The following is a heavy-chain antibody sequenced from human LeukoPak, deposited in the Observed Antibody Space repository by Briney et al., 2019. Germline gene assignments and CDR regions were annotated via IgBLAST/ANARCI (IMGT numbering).Heavy chain of an antibody. CDR2: ISSSGSTI. CDR3: ARDRDWGSVNNFDY. J-gene: IGHJ4*02. V-gene: IGHV3-11*01. D-gene: IGHD7-27*01. Sequence: GGSLRLSCAASGFTFSDYYMSWIRQAPGKGLEWVSYISSSGSTIYYADSVKGRFTISRDNAKNSLYLQMNSLRVEDTAVYYCARDRDWGSVNNFDYWGQGTLVTVSS. CDR1: GFTFSDYY.